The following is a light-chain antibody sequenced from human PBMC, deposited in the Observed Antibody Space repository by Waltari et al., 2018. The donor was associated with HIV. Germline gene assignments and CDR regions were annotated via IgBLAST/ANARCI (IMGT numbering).Light chain of an antibody. CDR1: SSNIGNDY. V-gene: IGLV1-51*01. J-gene: IGLJ3*02. CDR3: GTWDRTLGGEV. Sequence: QSVLTQPPSVSAAPGQKVTISCSRSSSNIGNDYVSWYQHVPGAAPRLLIYDNSKRPSGIPDRFPGSESGTSDTLAITGLQTGDEADYYCGTWDRTLGGEVFGGGTKLTVL. CDR2: DNS.